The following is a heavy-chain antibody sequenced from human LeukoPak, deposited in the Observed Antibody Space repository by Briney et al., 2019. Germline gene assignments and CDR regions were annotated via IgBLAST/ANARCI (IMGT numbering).Heavy chain of an antibody. CDR1: GGSFSGYY. Sequence: SETLSLTCAVYGGSFSGYYWSWIRQPPGKGLEWIGEINHSGSTNYNPSLKSRVTISVDTSKNQFSLKLSSVTAADTAVYYCARGGYCSGGSCRNFYYWGQGTPVTVSS. CDR3: ARGGYCSGGSCRNFYY. D-gene: IGHD2-15*01. V-gene: IGHV4-34*01. CDR2: INHSGST. J-gene: IGHJ4*02.